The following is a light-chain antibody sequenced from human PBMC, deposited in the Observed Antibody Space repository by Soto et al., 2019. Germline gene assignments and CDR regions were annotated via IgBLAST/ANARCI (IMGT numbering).Light chain of an antibody. CDR3: QHYGRSPGLFT. V-gene: IGKV3-20*01. CDR2: DAS. Sequence: EVVLTQSPGALSFSPWERAILSCRASQSVSSSFLAWYQQKPGRTPRLLIYDASSRATGIPDRFSGSGSGTDFTLTIDRLEPEDFAVYYCQHYGRSPGLFTFGPGTKVDIK. CDR1: QSVSSSF. J-gene: IGKJ3*01.